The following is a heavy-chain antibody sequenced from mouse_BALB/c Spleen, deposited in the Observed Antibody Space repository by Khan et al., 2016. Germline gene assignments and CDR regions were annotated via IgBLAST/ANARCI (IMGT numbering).Heavy chain of an antibody. CDR1: GFTFSSYT. CDR2: ITNGGGST. J-gene: IGHJ3*01. V-gene: IGHV5-12-2*01. Sequence: EVELVESGGGLVQPGGSLKLSCAASGFTFSSYTLSWVRQTPEKRLEWVAYITNGGGSTYYPDTLEGRFTIYRDNAKNTLYLQMSSLKSEDPAMYYCARHEGTEFAYWGLGTLVTVSA. CDR3: ARHEGTEFAY. D-gene: IGHD3-3*01.